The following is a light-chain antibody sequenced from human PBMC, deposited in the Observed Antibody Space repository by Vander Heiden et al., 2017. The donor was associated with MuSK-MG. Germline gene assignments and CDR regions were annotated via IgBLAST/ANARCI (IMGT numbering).Light chain of an antibody. CDR2: GAS. Sequence: ERVMTQSPAPLSVSPGERATLSCRASQSVTSNVAWYQQKPGQAPRRLIDGASTRATGIPARFSGSGSGTEFTLTISSLQSEDFAVYYCQQYNNWPRTFGQGTKVEIK. CDR1: QSVTSN. V-gene: IGKV3-15*01. J-gene: IGKJ1*01. CDR3: QQYNNWPRT.